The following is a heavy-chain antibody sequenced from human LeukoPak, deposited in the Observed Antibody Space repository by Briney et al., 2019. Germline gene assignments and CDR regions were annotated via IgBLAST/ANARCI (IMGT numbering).Heavy chain of an antibody. CDR1: GFTFSSYS. J-gene: IGHJ6*03. D-gene: IGHD2-2*01. CDR2: VSASSSTI. CDR3: ARDRPYCSSSGCHYYFMDV. Sequence: GGSLRLSCAASGFTFSSYSMNWVRQAPGKGLEWISYVSASSSTIYYTDSVKGRFTISRDNAKNSLSLQMNSLRPEDTAVYYCARDRPYCSSSGCHYYFMDVWGKGTTVTVSS. V-gene: IGHV3-48*01.